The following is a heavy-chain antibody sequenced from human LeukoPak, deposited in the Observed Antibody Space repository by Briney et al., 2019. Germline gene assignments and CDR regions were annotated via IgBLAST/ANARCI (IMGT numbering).Heavy chain of an antibody. CDR1: GGSISSYH. V-gene: IGHV4-59*01. D-gene: IGHD3-22*01. CDR3: AREMNYYDDSTGYYLHYLDY. Sequence: SETLSLTCTVSGGSISSYHWSWIRQPPGKGLEWIGHIYYTGSTNYNPSLKSRVTISLDTSKNQFSLKLSSVTAADTAVYYCAREMNYYDDSTGYYLHYLDYWGQGTLVTVSS. CDR2: IYYTGST. J-gene: IGHJ4*02.